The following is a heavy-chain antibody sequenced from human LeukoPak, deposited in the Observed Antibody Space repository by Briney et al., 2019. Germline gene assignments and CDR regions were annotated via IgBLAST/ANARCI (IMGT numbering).Heavy chain of an antibody. CDR1: GGSISSYY. Sequence: SETLSLTCTVSGGSISSYYWSWIRQPPGKGLECIGSIYYSGSTYYNPSLKSRVTISVDTSKNQFSLKLSSVTAADTAVYYCARHVDSSGFPRVYYMDVWGKGTTVTVSS. V-gene: IGHV4-39*01. D-gene: IGHD3-22*01. J-gene: IGHJ6*03. CDR3: ARHVDSSGFPRVYYMDV. CDR2: IYYSGST.